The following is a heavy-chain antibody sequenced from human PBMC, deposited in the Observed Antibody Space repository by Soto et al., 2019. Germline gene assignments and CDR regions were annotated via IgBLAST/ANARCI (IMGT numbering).Heavy chain of an antibody. J-gene: IGHJ6*02. CDR2: INHSGST. Sequence: QVQLQQWGAGLLKPSETLSLTCAVYGGSFSGYYWSWIRQPPGKGLEWIGEINHSGSTNYNPSLKSRVTISVDTSKNQFSLKLSSVTAADTAVYYCASVLPLNGMDVWGQGTTVTVSS. CDR3: ASVLPLNGMDV. CDR1: GGSFSGYY. V-gene: IGHV4-34*01. D-gene: IGHD3-10*01.